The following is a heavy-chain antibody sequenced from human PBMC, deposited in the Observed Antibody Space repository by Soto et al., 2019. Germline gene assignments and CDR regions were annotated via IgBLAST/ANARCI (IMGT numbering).Heavy chain of an antibody. Sequence: EVQLVESGGGLVQPGGSLRLSCAASGFTFTSHCMHWVRQAPGKGLVWISRIKSDGSGTIYADSVKGRCTISRENAKNALDLQMDCLSADDQAVYYCAEEWTRTWWPFDSWGQGTLVTVSS. CDR2: IKSDGSGT. J-gene: IGHJ4*02. V-gene: IGHV3-74*01. CDR1: GFTFTSHC. D-gene: IGHD2-15*01. CDR3: AEEWTRTWWPFDS.